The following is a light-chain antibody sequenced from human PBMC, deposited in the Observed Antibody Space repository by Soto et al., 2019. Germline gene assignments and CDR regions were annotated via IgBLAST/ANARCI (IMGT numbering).Light chain of an antibody. CDR1: SSNIGSNY. CDR3: VAWDGSLRGRV. V-gene: IGLV1-47*02. CDR2: GSN. Sequence: QSVLTQSPSASGTPGQRVTISCSGGSSNIGSNYVYWYQHLPGTAPKLLIYGSNQRPSGVPDRFSASKSGTSASLAISGLRSEDEADYYCVAWDGSLRGRVFGGGTKLTVL. J-gene: IGLJ3*02.